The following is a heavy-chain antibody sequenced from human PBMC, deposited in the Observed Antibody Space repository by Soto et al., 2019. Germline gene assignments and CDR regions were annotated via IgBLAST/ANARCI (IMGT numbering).Heavy chain of an antibody. CDR2: IWYDGTNK. Sequence: QVQLVESGGSVVQPGRSLRLSCAASGFTFSSYGMHWVRQAPGKGLEWVAVIWYDGTNKYYADSVKVRFTISRDNSKNTLYLQMNSLRAEDTAVYYCARDGDIILNRGRLGDYWGQGTLGTGSS. J-gene: IGHJ4*02. CDR1: GFTFSSYG. CDR3: ARDGDIILNRGRLGDY. D-gene: IGHD2-15*01. V-gene: IGHV3-33*01.